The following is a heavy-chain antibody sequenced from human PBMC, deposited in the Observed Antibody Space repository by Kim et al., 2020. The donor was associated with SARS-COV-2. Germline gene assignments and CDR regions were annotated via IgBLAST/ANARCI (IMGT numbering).Heavy chain of an antibody. CDR2: IYYSGST. CDR1: GGSISSGGYY. D-gene: IGHD3-3*01. CDR3: ARVTTIFVVVVSGFDY. Sequence: SETLSLTCTVSGGSISSGGYYWSWIRQHPGKGLEWIGYIYYSGSTYYNPSLKGRVTISVDTSKNQFSLHLSSVTAADTAVYYCARVTTIFVVVVSGFDYWGQGKLVTVSS. V-gene: IGHV4-31*03. J-gene: IGHJ4*02.